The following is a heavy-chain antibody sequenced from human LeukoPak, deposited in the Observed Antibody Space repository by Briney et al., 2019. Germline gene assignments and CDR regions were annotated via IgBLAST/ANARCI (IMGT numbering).Heavy chain of an antibody. CDR1: GYTFTSYG. V-gene: IGHV1-18*01. CDR2: ISAYNGNT. J-gene: IGHJ5*02. Sequence: GASVKVSCKASGYTFTSYGISWVRQAPGQGLEWMGWISAYNGNTNYARKLQGRVTMTTDTSTSTAYMELRSLRSDDTAVYYCARDRVVGATRPRWFDPWGQGTLVTVSS. D-gene: IGHD1-26*01. CDR3: ARDRVVGATRPRWFDP.